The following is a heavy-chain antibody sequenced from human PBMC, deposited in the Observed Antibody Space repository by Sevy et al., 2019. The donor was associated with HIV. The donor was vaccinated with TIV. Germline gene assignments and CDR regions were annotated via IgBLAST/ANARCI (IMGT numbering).Heavy chain of an antibody. J-gene: IGHJ2*01. Sequence: GGSLRLSCAASGISFPNAWMTWVRQAPGKGLEWVGRIKSKGDGGTTDYAAPVKGRFTISRDDSKNTLYLQMHSLRTEDTAVYYCCTKSDCWSGYQYFVLWGRGTLVTVSS. CDR3: CTKSDCWSGYQYFVL. V-gene: IGHV3-15*01. D-gene: IGHD3-3*01. CDR1: GISFPNAW. CDR2: IKSKGDGGTT.